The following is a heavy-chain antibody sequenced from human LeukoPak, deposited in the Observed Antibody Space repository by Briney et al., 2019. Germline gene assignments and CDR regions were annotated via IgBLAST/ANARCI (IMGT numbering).Heavy chain of an antibody. CDR3: ATGLNYVFDY. V-gene: IGHV1-58*02. Sequence: ASVKVSCEASGFTFTNSAMQWVRQARGQRLEWIGWIVVASGNTNYAQKFQERVTITRDMSTSTAYMELSSLRSEDTAVYYCATGLNYVFDYWGQGTLVTVSS. CDR1: GFTFTNSA. D-gene: IGHD1-7*01. CDR2: IVVASGNT. J-gene: IGHJ4*02.